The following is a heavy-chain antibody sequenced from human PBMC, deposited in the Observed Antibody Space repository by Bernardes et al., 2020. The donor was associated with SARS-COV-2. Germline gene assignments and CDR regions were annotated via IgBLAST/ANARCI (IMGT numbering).Heavy chain of an antibody. CDR1: DDAISSGSFY. V-gene: IGHV4-61*02. D-gene: IGHD6-19*01. Sequence: SETLSLTCAVSDDAISSGSFYWSWIRQPAGKGLEWVGRISASGSTNYNPSLKSRVTMSVDTSKNQFSLKLTSVTAADTAVYYCARDGRISVPGTDYFDFWGQGILDTVSS. CDR2: ISASGST. J-gene: IGHJ4*02. CDR3: ARDGRISVPGTDYFDF.